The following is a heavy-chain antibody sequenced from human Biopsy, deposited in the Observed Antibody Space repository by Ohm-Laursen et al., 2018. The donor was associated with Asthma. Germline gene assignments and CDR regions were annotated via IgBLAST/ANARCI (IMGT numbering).Heavy chain of an antibody. CDR3: ARCQVGYSSGWSLLLKKIYYPGMDV. CDR1: GGTFSNFA. Sequence: SSVKVSCKAPGGTFSNFAISWVRQAPGHGLEWLGGIMTVLGTTNYAQKFQGRVTITADESTSTAYMGVTSLRSEDTAIYYCARCQVGYSSGWSLLLKKIYYPGMDVWGQGTAVTVSS. D-gene: IGHD6-19*01. J-gene: IGHJ6*02. V-gene: IGHV1-69*01. CDR2: IMTVLGTT.